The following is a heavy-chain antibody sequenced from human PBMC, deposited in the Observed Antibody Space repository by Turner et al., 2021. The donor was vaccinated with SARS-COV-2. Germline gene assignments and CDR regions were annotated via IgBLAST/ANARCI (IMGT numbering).Heavy chain of an antibody. Sequence: EVHLVESGGGLVQPGGSLSLYCVASGFTFSTYSMNWVRQAPGKVLELVSYIDSSSSTIYDADSVKGRFTISRDNAKNSLYLQMNSLRADDTVVYYCASPFDYWGQGTLVTVSS. CDR1: GFTFSTYS. J-gene: IGHJ4*02. V-gene: IGHV3-48*01. CDR2: IDSSSSTI. CDR3: ASPFDY.